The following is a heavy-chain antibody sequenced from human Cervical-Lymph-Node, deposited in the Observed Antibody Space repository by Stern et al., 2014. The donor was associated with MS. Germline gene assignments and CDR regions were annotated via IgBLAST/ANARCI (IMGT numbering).Heavy chain of an antibody. CDR3: AHTNYGYWYFHV. Sequence: SGPTLVKPTQTLTLTCTFSGFSLSTTGVGVGWIRQSPGKALEWLSLLYWDDDKRYSPSLKSRLTVTKDTSKNQVVLSMTNMDPLDTATYYCAHTNYGYWYFHVWGRGTLVAVSS. D-gene: IGHD4-17*01. CDR2: LYWDDDK. CDR1: GFSLSTTGVG. J-gene: IGHJ2*01. V-gene: IGHV2-5*02.